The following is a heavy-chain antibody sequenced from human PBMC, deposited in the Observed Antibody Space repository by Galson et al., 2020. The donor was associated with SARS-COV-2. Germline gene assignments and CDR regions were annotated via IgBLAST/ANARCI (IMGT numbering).Heavy chain of an antibody. Sequence: GQSLKISCAASGFTFSSYAMSWVRQAPGKGLEWVSAISGSGGSTYYADSVKGRFTITRDNSKNTLYLQMNSLRAEDTAVYYCAKLNLYSGYDSADYWGQGTLVTVSS. CDR1: GFTFSSYA. J-gene: IGHJ4*02. D-gene: IGHD5-12*01. CDR3: AKLNLYSGYDSADY. CDR2: ISGSGGST. V-gene: IGHV3-23*01.